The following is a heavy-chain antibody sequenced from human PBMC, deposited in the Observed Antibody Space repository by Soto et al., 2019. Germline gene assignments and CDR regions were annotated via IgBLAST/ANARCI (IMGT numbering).Heavy chain of an antibody. CDR2: IYYSGST. Sequence: SETLSLTCTVSGGSISSSSYYWGWIRQPPGKGLEWIGSIYYSGSTYYNPSLKSRVTISVDTSKNQFSLKLSSVTAADTAVYYCASKVSSSLGRTYYFDYWGQGTLVTSPQ. CDR3: ASKVSSSLGRTYYFDY. CDR1: GGSISSSSYY. V-gene: IGHV4-39*01. J-gene: IGHJ4*02. D-gene: IGHD6-13*01.